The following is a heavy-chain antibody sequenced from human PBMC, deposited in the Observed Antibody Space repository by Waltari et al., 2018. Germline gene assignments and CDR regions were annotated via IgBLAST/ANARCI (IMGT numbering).Heavy chain of an antibody. D-gene: IGHD6-13*01. Sequence: VQLVQSGAEVKKPGATVKISCKASGYTFTDYYMHWVQQAPGQGLEWMGWMNPNSGNTGYAQKFQGRVTMTRNTSISTAYMELSSLRSEDTAVYYCATMYSSSWVDYWGQGTLVTVSS. CDR1: GYTFTDYY. J-gene: IGHJ4*02. V-gene: IGHV1-8*02. CDR2: MNPNSGNT. CDR3: ATMYSSSWVDY.